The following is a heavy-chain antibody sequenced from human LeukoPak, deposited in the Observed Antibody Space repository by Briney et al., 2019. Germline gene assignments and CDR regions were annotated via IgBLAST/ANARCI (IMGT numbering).Heavy chain of an antibody. D-gene: IGHD3-16*01. Sequence: PGRSLRLSCAATGFTFSSYSMNWVRQAPGKGLEWVSAISGSGGSTYYADSVKGRFTISRDNSKNTLYLQMNSLRAEDTAVYYCAKDTVWGSYLFGSEIDYWGQGTLVTVSS. CDR2: ISGSGGST. CDR3: AKDTVWGSYLFGSEIDY. J-gene: IGHJ4*02. V-gene: IGHV3-23*01. CDR1: GFTFSSYS.